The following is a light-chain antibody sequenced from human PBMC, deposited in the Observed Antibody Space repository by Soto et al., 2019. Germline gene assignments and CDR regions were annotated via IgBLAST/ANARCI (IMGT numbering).Light chain of an antibody. CDR2: TAS. J-gene: IGKJ1*01. Sequence: DIQMTQSPSSLSASVGARVTITCLASQSISTYVNWYQQKPGKAPNLLIYTASSLQSGVPSRFSGSGSGTDFTLTISSLQPEDFATYFCQQSYSRPRTFGQGTKVDIK. CDR3: QQSYSRPRT. V-gene: IGKV1-39*01. CDR1: QSISTY.